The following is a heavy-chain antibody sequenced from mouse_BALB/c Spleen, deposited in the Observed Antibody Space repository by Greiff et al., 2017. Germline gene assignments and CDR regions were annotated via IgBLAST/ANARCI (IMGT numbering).Heavy chain of an antibody. J-gene: IGHJ2*01. Sequence: EVQRVESGGGLVQPGGSLRLSCATSGFTFTDYYMSWVRQPPGKALEWLGFIRNKANGYTTEYSASVKGRFTISRDNSQSILYLQMNTLRAEDSATYYCARIYYGKGYFDYWGQGTTLTVSS. D-gene: IGHD2-1*01. V-gene: IGHV7-3*02. CDR3: ARIYYGKGYFDY. CDR2: IRNKANGYTT. CDR1: GFTFTDYY.